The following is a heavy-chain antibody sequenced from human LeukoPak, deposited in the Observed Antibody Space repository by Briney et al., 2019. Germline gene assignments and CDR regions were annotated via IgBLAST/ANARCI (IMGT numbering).Heavy chain of an antibody. D-gene: IGHD1-14*01. J-gene: IGHJ6*02. Sequence: SETLSLTCAVSGGSISSGGYSWSWIRQPPGKGLEWIGYIYHSGSTYYNPSLKSRVTISVDTSKNQFSLKLSSVTAADTAVYYCARAEPRKNYYYYGMDVWGQGTTVTVSS. V-gene: IGHV4-30-2*05. CDR1: GGSISSGGYS. CDR2: IYHSGST. CDR3: ARAEPRKNYYYYGMDV.